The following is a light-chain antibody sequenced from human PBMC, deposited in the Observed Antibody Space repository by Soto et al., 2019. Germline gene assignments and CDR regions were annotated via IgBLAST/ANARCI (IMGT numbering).Light chain of an antibody. V-gene: IGLV2-23*01. CDR3: CSYARSSSFWV. CDR2: EDN. Sequence: QSALTQPASVSGSPGQSITISCTGTSSDVGSYNLVSWYQQHPGKAPQLMIYEDNKRPSGVSNRFSGSKSGNTASLTISGLQAEDESDYYCCSYARSSSFWVFGGGTKLTVL. J-gene: IGLJ3*02. CDR1: SSDVGSYNL.